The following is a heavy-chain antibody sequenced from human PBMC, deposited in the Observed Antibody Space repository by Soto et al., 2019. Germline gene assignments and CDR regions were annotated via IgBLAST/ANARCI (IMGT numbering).Heavy chain of an antibody. V-gene: IGHV3-7*01. CDR1: GFTFSSYW. D-gene: IGHD2-2*01. Sequence: EVQLVESGGGLVQPGGSLRLSCAASGFTFSSYWMSWVRQAPGKGLEWVANIKQDGSEKYYVDSVKGRFTISRDNAKNSLYLQMNSLRAEDTAVYYCARDRQDIVVVPAADQGFDYWGQGTLVTVSS. J-gene: IGHJ4*02. CDR3: ARDRQDIVVVPAADQGFDY. CDR2: IKQDGSEK.